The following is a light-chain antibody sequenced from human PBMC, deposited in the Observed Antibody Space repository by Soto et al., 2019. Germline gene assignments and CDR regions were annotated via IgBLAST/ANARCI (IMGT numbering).Light chain of an antibody. CDR1: SSDVGNYNL. J-gene: IGLJ2*01. CDR3: CSYAASSTSMV. V-gene: IGLV2-23*02. Sequence: QSALTQPASVSGSPGQSITISCTVTSSDVGNYNLVSWYQQHPGKAPKLMIYEVSKRPSGVSNRFSGSKSGNTASLTISGLQAEDEADYYCCSYAASSTSMVFGGGTKLTVL. CDR2: EVS.